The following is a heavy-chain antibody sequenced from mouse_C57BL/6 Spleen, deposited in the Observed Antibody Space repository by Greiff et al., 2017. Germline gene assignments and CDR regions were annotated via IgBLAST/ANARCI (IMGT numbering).Heavy chain of an antibody. Sequence: VQLQQPGAELVRPGSSVKLSCKASGYTFTSYWMHWVKQRPIHGLEWIGNIDPSDSETHYNQKFKDKATLTVDKSSSTAYMQLSSLTSEDSAVYYCARDAYYYGSVYAMDYWGQGTSVTVAS. D-gene: IGHD1-1*01. V-gene: IGHV1-52*01. CDR1: GYTFTSYW. CDR2: IDPSDSET. J-gene: IGHJ4*01. CDR3: ARDAYYYGSVYAMDY.